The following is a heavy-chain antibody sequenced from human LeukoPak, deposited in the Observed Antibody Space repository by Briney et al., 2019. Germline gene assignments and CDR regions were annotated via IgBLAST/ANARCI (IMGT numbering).Heavy chain of an antibody. CDR1: GYTFTSYG. J-gene: IGHJ4*02. CDR3: ARDLLEMATKCYFDY. V-gene: IGHV1-18*01. D-gene: IGHD5-24*01. Sequence: ASVKVSCKASGYTFTSYGISWVRQAPGQGLEWIGWISAYNGNTNYAQKLQGKVTMTTDTSTSTAYMELRSLRSDDTAVYYCARDLLEMATKCYFDYWGQGTLVTVSS. CDR2: ISAYNGNT.